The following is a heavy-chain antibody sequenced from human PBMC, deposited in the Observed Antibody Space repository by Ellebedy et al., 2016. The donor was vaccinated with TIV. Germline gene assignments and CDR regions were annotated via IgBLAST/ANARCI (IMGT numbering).Heavy chain of an antibody. J-gene: IGHJ4*02. CDR1: GFTFSSYA. CDR3: ARESHRDYYEPRFDY. Sequence: PGGSLRLSCAGSGFTFSSYAMSWVRQAPGEGLEWVSAISGSGDSTYYADSEKGRFTISRDNSKNTLYLQMNSLRAEDTAVYYCARESHRDYYEPRFDYWGQGILVTVSS. D-gene: IGHD3-22*01. V-gene: IGHV3-23*01. CDR2: ISGSGDST.